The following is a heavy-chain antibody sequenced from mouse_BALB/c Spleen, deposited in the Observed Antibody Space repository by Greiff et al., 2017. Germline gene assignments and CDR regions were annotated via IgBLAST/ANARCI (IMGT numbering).Heavy chain of an antibody. CDR3: ARRGYGYFDY. V-gene: IGHV5-6-2*01. CDR2: INSNGGST. Sequence: EVKVEESGGGLVKLGGSLKLSCAASGFTFSSYYMSWVRQTPEKRLELVAAINSNGGSTYYPDTVKGRFTISRDNAKNTLYLQMSSLKSEDTALYYCARRGYGYFDYWGQGTTLTVSS. CDR1: GFTFSSYY. J-gene: IGHJ2*01. D-gene: IGHD3-1*01.